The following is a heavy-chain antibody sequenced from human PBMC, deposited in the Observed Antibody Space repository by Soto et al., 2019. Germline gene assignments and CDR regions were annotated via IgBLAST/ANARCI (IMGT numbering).Heavy chain of an antibody. Sequence: GGSLRLSCAASGFTFSSYGMHWVRQAPGKGLEWVAVIWYDGSNKYYADSVKGGFTISRDNSKNTLYLQMNSVRAEDKAVYYCARDLIVVVPAATPVRYYYGMDVWGQGTTVTVSS. V-gene: IGHV3-33*01. CDR3: ARDLIVVVPAATPVRYYYGMDV. J-gene: IGHJ6*02. CDR2: IWYDGSNK. CDR1: GFTFSSYG. D-gene: IGHD2-2*01.